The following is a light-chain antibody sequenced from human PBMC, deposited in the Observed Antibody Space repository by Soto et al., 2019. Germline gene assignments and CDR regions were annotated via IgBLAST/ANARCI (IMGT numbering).Light chain of an antibody. CDR1: QSVNSLY. CDR2: GAS. Sequence: ETVLTESPGTLALSPGGRANLFCRASQSVNSLYLAWYQHKPGQPPRHLIYGASSRAPGIPDRISGRGAGTDFTLTISRLEREDLGVYYCLQYDSWTFGQGTKVDI. J-gene: IGKJ1*01. CDR3: LQYDSWT. V-gene: IGKV3-20*01.